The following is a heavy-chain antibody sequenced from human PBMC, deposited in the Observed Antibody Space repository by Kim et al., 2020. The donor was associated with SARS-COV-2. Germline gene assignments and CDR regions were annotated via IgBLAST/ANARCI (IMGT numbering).Heavy chain of an antibody. CDR2: SGVSTAST. V-gene: IGHV3-23*01. CDR3: AKGLRSMEV. J-gene: IGHJ6*02. CDR1: GLTFSSYG. D-gene: IGHD6-19*01. Sequence: GGSLRLSCAASGLTFSSYGMSWVRQAPGKGLEWISASGVSTASTFYADSVKGRFTISRDNSKNNLHLHMSSLRVEDTAVYYCAKGLRSMEVWGQGATVTV.